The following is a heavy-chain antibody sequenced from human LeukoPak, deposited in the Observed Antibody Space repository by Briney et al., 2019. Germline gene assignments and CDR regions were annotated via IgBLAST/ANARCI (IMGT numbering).Heavy chain of an antibody. Sequence: GASVKVSCKASGYTFTSYYMHWVRQAPGQGLEWMGIINPSGGSTSYAQKFQGRVTMTRNTSISTAYMELSSLRSEDTAVYYCARGHSSDFDYWGQGTLVTVSS. CDR1: GYTFTSYY. CDR2: INPSGGST. V-gene: IGHV1-46*01. CDR3: ARGHSSDFDY. J-gene: IGHJ4*02.